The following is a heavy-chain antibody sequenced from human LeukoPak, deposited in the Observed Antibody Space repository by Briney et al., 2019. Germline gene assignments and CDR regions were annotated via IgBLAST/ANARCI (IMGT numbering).Heavy chain of an antibody. D-gene: IGHD6-6*01. J-gene: IGHJ4*02. Sequence: SETLSLTCAVYGGSFSGYYWSWNRQPPGKGLEWIGEINHSGSTNYNPSLKNRVTISVDTSKNQFSLKLSSVTAADTAVYYCARGRQQLANYFDYWGQGTLVTVSS. CDR2: INHSGST. V-gene: IGHV4-34*01. CDR1: GGSFSGYY. CDR3: ARGRQQLANYFDY.